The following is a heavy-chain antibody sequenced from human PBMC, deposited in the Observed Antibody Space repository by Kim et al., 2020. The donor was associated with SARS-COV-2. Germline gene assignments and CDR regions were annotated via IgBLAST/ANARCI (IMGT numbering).Heavy chain of an antibody. CDR3: ARYGGNPRGFQH. J-gene: IGHJ1*01. V-gene: IGHV4-59*01. Sequence: NYNPSLKSRVTISVDTSKNQFSLKLSSVTAADTAVYYCARYGGNPRGFQHWGQGTLVTVSS. D-gene: IGHD2-15*01.